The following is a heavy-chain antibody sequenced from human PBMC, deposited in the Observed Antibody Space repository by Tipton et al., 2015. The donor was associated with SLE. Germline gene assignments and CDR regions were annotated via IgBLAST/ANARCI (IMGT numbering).Heavy chain of an antibody. CDR3: AKELRGYYDFWSGYSYYFDY. J-gene: IGHJ4*02. CDR2: IKQDGSNK. V-gene: IGHV3-7*01. CDR1: GFTFSSYW. Sequence: SLRLSCAASGFTFSSYWMNWVRQAPGKGLEWVANIKQDGSNKYYADSVKGRFTISRDNSKNTLYLQMNSLRAEDTAVYYCAKELRGYYDFWSGYSYYFDYWGQGTLVTVSS. D-gene: IGHD3-3*01.